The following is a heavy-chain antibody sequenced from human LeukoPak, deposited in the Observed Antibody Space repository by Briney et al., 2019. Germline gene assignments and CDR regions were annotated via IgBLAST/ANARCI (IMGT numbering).Heavy chain of an antibody. CDR2: ISSSSSYI. Sequence: GGSLRLSCAASGFTFSSYSMNWVRQAPGKRLEWVSSISSSSSYIYYADSVKGRFTISRDNAKNSLYLQMNSLRAEDTAVYYCARDTGGPNWFDPWGQGTLVTVSS. V-gene: IGHV3-21*01. CDR3: ARDTGGPNWFDP. CDR1: GFTFSSYS. J-gene: IGHJ5*02. D-gene: IGHD2-8*02.